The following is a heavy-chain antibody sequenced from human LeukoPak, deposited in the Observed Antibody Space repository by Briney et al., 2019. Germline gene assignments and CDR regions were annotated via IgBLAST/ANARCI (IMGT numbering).Heavy chain of an antibody. J-gene: IGHJ4*02. D-gene: IGHD3-22*01. Sequence: ASVKVSCKASGYTFTGYYIHWVRLAPGQGLEWMGWINPNTGDTNYAQKFQGRVTMTRDTSISTAYMELTRLRSGDTAVYYCARGYYDSSAYYSADYWGQGTLVTVSS. V-gene: IGHV1-2*02. CDR1: GYTFTGYY. CDR3: ARGYYDSSAYYSADY. CDR2: INPNTGDT.